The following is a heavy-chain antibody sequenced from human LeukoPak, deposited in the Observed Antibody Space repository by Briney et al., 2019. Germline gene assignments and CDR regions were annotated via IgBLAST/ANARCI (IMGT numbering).Heavy chain of an antibody. CDR2: MNEDGSEK. Sequence: GGSLRLSCAASGFTLSDYWMSWVRQAPGKGLEWVANMNEDGSEKNYVDSVKGRFTIPRDDAKNSLHLQMNSLRAEDTAVYYCARESTGERPGCWGQGTLVTVSS. CDR1: GFTLSDYW. D-gene: IGHD1-1*01. CDR3: ARESTGERPGC. V-gene: IGHV3-7*01. J-gene: IGHJ4*02.